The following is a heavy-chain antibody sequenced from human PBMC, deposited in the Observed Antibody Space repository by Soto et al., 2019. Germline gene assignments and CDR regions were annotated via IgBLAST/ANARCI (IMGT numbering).Heavy chain of an antibody. J-gene: IGHJ4*02. D-gene: IGHD5-12*01. Sequence: SVKVSCKVSGGSFSTYTLTLLRQAPGQGLEWMGGIIPMFGIINYAQKFQGRVTITADRSTTTAYMELISLRSDDTAVYYCAILTPITGVYWGQGAQVTVSS. V-gene: IGHV1-69*10. CDR2: IIPMFGII. CDR1: GGSFSTYT. CDR3: AILTPITGVY.